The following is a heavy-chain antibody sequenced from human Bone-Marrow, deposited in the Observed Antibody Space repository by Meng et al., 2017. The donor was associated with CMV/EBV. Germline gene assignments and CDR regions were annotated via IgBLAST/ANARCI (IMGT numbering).Heavy chain of an antibody. CDR1: TFSSYA. Sequence: TFSSYAISWVRQAPGQGLEWMGGIIPIFGTANYAQKFQGRVTITTDESTSTAYMELSSLRSEDTAVYYCASITIFGVVTGSGWFDPWGQGTLVTVSS. CDR3: ASITIFGVVTGSGWFDP. V-gene: IGHV1-69*05. J-gene: IGHJ5*02. CDR2: IIPIFGTA. D-gene: IGHD3-3*01.